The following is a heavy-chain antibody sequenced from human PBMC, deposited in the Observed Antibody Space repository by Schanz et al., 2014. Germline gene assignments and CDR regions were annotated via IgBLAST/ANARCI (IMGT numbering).Heavy chain of an antibody. V-gene: IGHV1-69*04. CDR3: ARDRLECGAECYSVEVFEI. J-gene: IGHJ4*02. CDR2: IIPILGIA. CDR1: GYTFTSYG. D-gene: IGHD2-21*01. Sequence: QVQLVQSGDEVKKPGASVKVSCKASGYTFTSYGINWVRQAPGQGLEWMGRIIPILGIANYAQKFQGRVTITADRSTSTAYMELSSLRSEDTAVYYCARDRLECGAECYSVEVFEIWGQGTLVIVSS.